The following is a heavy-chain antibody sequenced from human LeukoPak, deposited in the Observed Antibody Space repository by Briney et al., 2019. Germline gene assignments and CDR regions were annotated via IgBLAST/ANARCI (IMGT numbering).Heavy chain of an antibody. V-gene: IGHV4-39*02. CDR2: INHSGST. CDR3: AGPGAGDLDY. Sequence: KPSETLSLTCTVSGGSISSSSYYWGWIRQPPGKGLEWIGEINHSGSTNYNPSLKSRVTISVDTSKNHFSLKLSSVTAADTAVYYCAGPGAGDLDYWGQGTLVTVSS. D-gene: IGHD3-10*01. CDR1: GGSISSSSYY. J-gene: IGHJ4*02.